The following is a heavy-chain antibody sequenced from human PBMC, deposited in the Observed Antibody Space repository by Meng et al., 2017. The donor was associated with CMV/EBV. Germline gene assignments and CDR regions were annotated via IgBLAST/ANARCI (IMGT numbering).Heavy chain of an antibody. CDR3: AREGDNPFDY. V-gene: IGHV4-30-4*08. CDR2: IYYSGST. CDR1: GGSISSGDYY. J-gene: IGHJ4*02. Sequence: GQMQGSGAGLVNPSQPLSLTCTVSGGSISSGDYYWSWIRQPPGKGLEWIGYIYYSGSTYYNPSLKSRVTISVDTSKNQFSLKLSSVTAADTAVYYCAREGDNPFDYWGQGTLVTVSS. D-gene: IGHD2-21*02.